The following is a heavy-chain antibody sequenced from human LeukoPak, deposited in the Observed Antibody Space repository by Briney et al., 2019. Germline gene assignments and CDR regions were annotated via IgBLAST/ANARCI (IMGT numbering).Heavy chain of an antibody. Sequence: AGSLRLSCAASEFTFDDYGMSWVRQAPAKGLEWVSGINWNGGSTGYADSVKGRFTISRDNAKNSLSLKMNSLTAADTALYYCARVRSGSYDGYFDYWGQGTLVTVSS. V-gene: IGHV3-20*04. CDR2: INWNGGST. J-gene: IGHJ4*02. CDR3: ARVRSGSYDGYFDY. D-gene: IGHD1-26*01. CDR1: EFTFDDYG.